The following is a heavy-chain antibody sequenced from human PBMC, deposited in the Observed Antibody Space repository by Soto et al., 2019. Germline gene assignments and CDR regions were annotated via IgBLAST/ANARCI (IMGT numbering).Heavy chain of an antibody. CDR1: GFTFSNYH. V-gene: IGHV3-48*02. D-gene: IGHD6-25*01. CDR3: AGDRGGLDF. Sequence: EVQLVESGGALVQPGGSLRLTCAASGFTFSNYHMNWVRQAPGKGLEWLSYISTTRTTIYYADSVRGRFTISRDNVHNSLYLYMSSLRDEDTAVYYCAGDRGGLDFWGQGTLLTVSS. J-gene: IGHJ4*02. CDR2: ISTTRTTI.